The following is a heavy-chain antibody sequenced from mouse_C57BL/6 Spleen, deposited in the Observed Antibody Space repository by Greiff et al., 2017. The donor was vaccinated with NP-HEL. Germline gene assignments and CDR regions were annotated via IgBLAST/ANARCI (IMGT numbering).Heavy chain of an antibody. CDR3: ARTFITTVVDLDY. CDR1: GYTFTSYG. CDR2: IYPRSGNT. V-gene: IGHV1-81*01. J-gene: IGHJ4*01. D-gene: IGHD1-1*01. Sequence: VQLQQSGAELARPGASVKLSCKASGYTFTSYGISWVKQRTGQGLEWIGEIYPRSGNTYYNEKFKGKATLTADKSSSTAYMELRSLTSEDSAVYFCARTFITTVVDLDYWGQGTSVTVSS.